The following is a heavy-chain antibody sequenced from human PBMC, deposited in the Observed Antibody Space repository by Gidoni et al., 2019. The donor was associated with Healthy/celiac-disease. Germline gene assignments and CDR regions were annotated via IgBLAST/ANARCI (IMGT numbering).Heavy chain of an antibody. V-gene: IGHV3-33*01. D-gene: IGHD6-19*01. CDR2: IWYDGSNK. CDR1: GFTFSSYG. J-gene: IGHJ4*02. CDR3: ARDSSGWYYFDY. Sequence: QVPLVESGGGVVQPVRSLRLSCAASGFTFSSYGMHWVRQAPGKGLEWVAVIWYDGSNKYYADSVKGRFTISRDNSKNTLYLQMNSLRAEDTAVYYCARDSSGWYYFDYWGQGTLVTVSS.